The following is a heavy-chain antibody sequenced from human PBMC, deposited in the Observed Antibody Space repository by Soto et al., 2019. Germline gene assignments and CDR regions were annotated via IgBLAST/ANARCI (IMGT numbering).Heavy chain of an antibody. Sequence: SLRLSCAASGFTFSSYAMSWVRQAPGKGLEWVSAISGSGGSTYYADSVKGRFTISRDNSKNTLYLQMNSLRAEDTAVYYCAKDLYSGYDYSVADAFDIWGQGTMVTVSS. V-gene: IGHV3-23*01. CDR3: AKDLYSGYDYSVADAFDI. J-gene: IGHJ3*02. CDR2: ISGSGGST. CDR1: GFTFSSYA. D-gene: IGHD5-12*01.